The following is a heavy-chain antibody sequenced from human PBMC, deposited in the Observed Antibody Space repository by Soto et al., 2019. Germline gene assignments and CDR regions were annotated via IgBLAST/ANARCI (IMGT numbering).Heavy chain of an antibody. V-gene: IGHV4-31*11. Sequence: QVQLQESGPGLVKPSQTLSLTCAVSGGSISSGGYYWSWIRQHPGKGLEWIGYIYYSGSTYYNPSHKSRVTISVDTSKNQFSLNLSSVTAADTAVYYCARAIYMTTVTRSFDYWGQGTLVTVSP. CDR1: GGSISSGGYY. CDR3: ARAIYMTTVTRSFDY. J-gene: IGHJ4*02. D-gene: IGHD4-17*01. CDR2: IYYSGST.